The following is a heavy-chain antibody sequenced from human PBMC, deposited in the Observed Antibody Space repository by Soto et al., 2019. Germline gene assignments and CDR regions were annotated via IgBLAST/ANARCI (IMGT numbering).Heavy chain of an antibody. CDR3: ARGTSGWYELDH. J-gene: IGHJ4*02. D-gene: IGHD6-19*01. Sequence: QVQLVQSGSEEKRPGSSVKVSCKASGPTFSSLPFSWVRQAPGQGPEWMGGIIPMHGIGKIAQKFQGRVTITADGSTRTAYMEISSLRSEDTAVYYCARGTSGWYELDHWGQGTLVTVAS. CDR1: GPTFSSLP. CDR2: IIPMHGIG. V-gene: IGHV1-69*01.